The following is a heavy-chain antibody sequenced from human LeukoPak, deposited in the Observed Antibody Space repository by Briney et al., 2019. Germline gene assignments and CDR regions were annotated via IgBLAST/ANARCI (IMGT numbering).Heavy chain of an antibody. D-gene: IGHD3-16*01. CDR3: AREDDRFDY. CDR1: GGSFSGYY. J-gene: IGHJ4*02. CDR2: INHSGST. V-gene: IGHV4-34*01. Sequence: SETLSLTCAVYGGSFSGYYWSWIRQPPGKGLEWIGEINHSGSTNYNPSLKGRVTISVDTSKNQFSLKLSSVTAADTAVYYCAREDDRFDYWGQGTLVTVSS.